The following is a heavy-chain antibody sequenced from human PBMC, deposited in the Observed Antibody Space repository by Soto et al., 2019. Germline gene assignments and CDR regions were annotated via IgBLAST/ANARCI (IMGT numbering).Heavy chain of an antibody. CDR1: GGSVSSGSYY. Sequence: QVQLQESGPGLVKPSETLSLTCTVSGGSVSSGSYYWSWIRQPPGKGLEWIGYIYYSVSTNYNPSRMSRVTISVDTSKNQFSLKVSSVTAADTAVYYCASYSSGWYDVIYWGQGTLVTVSS. J-gene: IGHJ4*02. CDR2: IYYSVST. V-gene: IGHV4-61*01. CDR3: ASYSSGWYDVIY. D-gene: IGHD6-19*01.